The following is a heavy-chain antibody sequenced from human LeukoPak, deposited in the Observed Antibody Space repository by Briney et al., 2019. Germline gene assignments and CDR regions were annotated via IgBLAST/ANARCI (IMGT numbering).Heavy chain of an antibody. CDR1: GYSISSGYY. CDR3: ARSYERYSYGPAGH. J-gene: IGHJ4*02. D-gene: IGHD5-18*01. Sequence: SETLSLTCAVSGYSISSGYYWGWIRQPPGKALEWIGSVYYSGSTYYNPSLKSRVTMSVDTSKNQFSLKLTSVGAADTAVYYCARSYERYSYGPAGHWGQGTLVTVSS. CDR2: VYYSGST. V-gene: IGHV4-38-2*01.